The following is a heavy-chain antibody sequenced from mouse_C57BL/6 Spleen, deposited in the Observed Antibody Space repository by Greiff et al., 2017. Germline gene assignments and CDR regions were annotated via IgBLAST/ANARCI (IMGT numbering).Heavy chain of an antibody. J-gene: IGHJ3*01. V-gene: IGHV5-17*01. CDR3: ASPHYGSSAWFAY. D-gene: IGHD1-1*01. CDR2: ISSGSSTI. CDR1: GFTFSDYG. Sequence: DVKLVESGGGLVKPGGSLKLSCAASGFTFSDYGMHWVRQAPEKGLEWVAYISSGSSTIYYADTVKGRFTISRDNAKNTLFLQMTSLRSEDTAMYYCASPHYGSSAWFAYWGQGTLVTVSA.